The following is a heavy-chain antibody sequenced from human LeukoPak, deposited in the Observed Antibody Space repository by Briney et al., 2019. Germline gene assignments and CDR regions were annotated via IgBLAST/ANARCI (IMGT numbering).Heavy chain of an antibody. CDR3: AKDMGPIWSGLRFDP. D-gene: IGHD3-3*01. J-gene: IGHJ5*02. Sequence: PGGSLRLSCAASGFTFNDYAMHWVRQAPGKGLEWVSGISWNSGSIGYADSVKGRFTISRDNAKNSLCLQMNSLRAEDTALYYCAKDMGPIWSGLRFDPWGQGTLVTVSS. V-gene: IGHV3-9*01. CDR1: GFTFNDYA. CDR2: ISWNSGSI.